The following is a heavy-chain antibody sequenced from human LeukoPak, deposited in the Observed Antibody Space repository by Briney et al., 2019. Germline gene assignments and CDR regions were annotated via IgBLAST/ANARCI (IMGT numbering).Heavy chain of an antibody. Sequence: PGGSLRLSCAASGFTFSSYAMHWVRQAPGKGLEWVAVMSYDGSNKYYADSVKGRFTISRDNAKNSLYLQMNSLRDEDTAVYYCARGAFDIWGQGTMVTVSS. V-gene: IGHV3-30-3*01. J-gene: IGHJ3*02. CDR3: ARGAFDI. CDR2: MSYDGSNK. CDR1: GFTFSSYA.